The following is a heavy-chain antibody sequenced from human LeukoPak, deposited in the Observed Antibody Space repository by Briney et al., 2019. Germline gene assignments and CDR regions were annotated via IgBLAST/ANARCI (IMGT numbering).Heavy chain of an antibody. V-gene: IGHV4-34*01. Sequence: SETLSLTCAVYGGSFSGYYWSWIRQPPGKGLEWIGEINHSGSTNYNPSLKSRVTISVDTSKNQFSLKLSSVTAADTAVYYCERAGYSSSWYSYNWFDPWGQGTLVTVSS. CDR2: INHSGST. CDR3: ERAGYSSSWYSYNWFDP. D-gene: IGHD6-13*01. CDR1: GGSFSGYY. J-gene: IGHJ5*02.